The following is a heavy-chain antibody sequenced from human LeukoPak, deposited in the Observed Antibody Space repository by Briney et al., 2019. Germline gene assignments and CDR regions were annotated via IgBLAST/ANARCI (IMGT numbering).Heavy chain of an antibody. V-gene: IGHV4-4*07. CDR1: GGSISSYY. Sequence: SETLSLTCTVSGGSISSYYWSWIRQPAGKGLEWIGRIYTSGSTNYNPSLKSRVTISVDTSKNQFSLKLSSVPAADTAVYYCASGLRYFDLYYWGQGTLVTVSS. CDR2: IYTSGST. D-gene: IGHD3-9*01. J-gene: IGHJ4*02. CDR3: ASGLRYFDLYY.